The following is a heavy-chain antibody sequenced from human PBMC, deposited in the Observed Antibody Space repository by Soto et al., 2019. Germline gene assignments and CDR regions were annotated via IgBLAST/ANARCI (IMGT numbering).Heavy chain of an antibody. CDR1: GHSFSGYW. V-gene: IGHV5-10-1*01. D-gene: IGHD2-8*02. Sequence: ESLKISWKPSGHSFSGYWISWVRQKPGKGLEWMGRIDPSDSQTYYSPSFRGHVTISATKSITTVFLQWSSLRASDTAMYYCARQIYVSDTGRNFQYYFDSWGQGTPVTAPQ. CDR2: IDPSDSQT. CDR3: ARQIYVSDTGRNFQYYFDS. J-gene: IGHJ4*02.